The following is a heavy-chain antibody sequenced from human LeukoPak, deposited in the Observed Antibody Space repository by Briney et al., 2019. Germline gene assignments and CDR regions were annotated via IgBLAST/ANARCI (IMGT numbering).Heavy chain of an antibody. J-gene: IGHJ6*02. Sequence: PGGPLSPSCAASGLTLSSYWMSWARQAPGKGLEWVPTKKKDGSENYNVDSVKGRFTISRDNAKNSLYLQMNSLRAEDTAVYYCARDQVYPGDDSSGSPPPGDYYYGMDVWGQGTTVTVSS. CDR3: ARDQVYPGDDSSGSPPPGDYYYGMDV. CDR2: KKKDGSEN. V-gene: IGHV3-7*03. CDR1: GLTLSSYW. D-gene: IGHD3-22*01.